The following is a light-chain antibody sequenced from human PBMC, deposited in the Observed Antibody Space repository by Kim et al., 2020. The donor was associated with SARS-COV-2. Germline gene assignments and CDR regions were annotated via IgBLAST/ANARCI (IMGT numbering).Light chain of an antibody. CDR2: DAS. J-gene: IGKJ2*01. CDR1: QNVANN. V-gene: IGKV3-15*01. Sequence: VSPGEGATLSCRASQNVANNVAWYQQKPGQAPRLLIYDASTRATGVPARFGGGGSGTQFTLTISSLQSEDFATYYCQQYDNWPPNTFGQGTKLEI. CDR3: QQYDNWPPNT.